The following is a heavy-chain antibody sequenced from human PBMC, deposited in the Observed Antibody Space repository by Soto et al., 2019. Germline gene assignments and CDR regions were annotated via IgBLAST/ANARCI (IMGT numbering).Heavy chain of an antibody. CDR3: ARGGWFGELSGWFDP. V-gene: IGHV1-69*01. CDR1: GGTFSSYA. D-gene: IGHD3-10*01. CDR2: IIPIFGTA. J-gene: IGHJ5*02. Sequence: QVQLVQSGAEVKNPGSSVKVSCKASGGTFSSYAISWVRQAPGQGLEWMGGIIPIFGTANYAQKFQGRVTITADESRSTAYMELSGLRSEDTAVYYCARGGWFGELSGWFDPWGQGTLVTVSS.